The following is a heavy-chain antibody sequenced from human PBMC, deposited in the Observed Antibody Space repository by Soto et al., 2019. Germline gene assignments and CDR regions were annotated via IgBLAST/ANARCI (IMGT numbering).Heavy chain of an antibody. CDR1: GGSISSSSYY. J-gene: IGHJ5*02. CDR2: IYYSGST. D-gene: IGHD3-3*01. CDR3: ARSRITIFGVVEARWFDP. V-gene: IGHV4-39*01. Sequence: SETLSLTCTVSGGSISSSSYYWGWIRQPPGKGLEWIGSIYYSGSTYYNPSLKSRVTISVDTSKNQFSLKLSSVTAADTAVYYCARSRITIFGVVEARWFDPWGQGTLVTVS.